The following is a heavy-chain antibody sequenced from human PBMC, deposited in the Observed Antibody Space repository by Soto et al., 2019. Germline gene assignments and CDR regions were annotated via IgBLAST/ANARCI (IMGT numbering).Heavy chain of an antibody. J-gene: IGHJ5*01. CDR2: IHTGNGDT. D-gene: IGHD3-16*01. CDR1: GYIFTTSP. V-gene: IGHV1-3*04. Sequence: GTSVKVSCKASGYIFTTSPLNWFRQAPGHRPEWMGWIHTGNGDTKYSQKFQGRLTLTRDTSASTGYMELSSLRSEDTAVYFCEREGGTSWGHGSLVTVSS. CDR3: EREGGTS.